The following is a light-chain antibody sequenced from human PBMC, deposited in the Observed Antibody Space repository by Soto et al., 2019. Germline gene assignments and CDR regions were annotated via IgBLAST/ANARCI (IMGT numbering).Light chain of an antibody. J-gene: IGLJ1*01. V-gene: IGLV2-14*01. CDR1: SSDIGGYKY. CDR2: EVS. CDR3: SSYTTSSTKV. Sequence: QSALTQPASVSGSPGQSITISCTGTSSDIGGYKYVSWYQHHPGNAPKLMIYEVSNRPSGVSNRFSGSKSGNTAYLTISGLQAEDEGDYYCSSYTTSSTKVFGTGTKVTVL.